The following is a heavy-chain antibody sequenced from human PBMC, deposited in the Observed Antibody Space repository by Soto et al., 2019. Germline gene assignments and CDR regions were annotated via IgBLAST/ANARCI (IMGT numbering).Heavy chain of an antibody. V-gene: IGHV3-53*01. CDR3: ARVFTDTAKLFDY. Sequence: PGGSLRLSCAVSGLTVSSNYMSWVRQAPGKGLEWVSIIYSAGSTYYADSVKGRFTISRDNSKNTVYLQMNSLRAEDTAVYYCARVFTDTAKLFDYWGQGTLVTVSS. CDR2: IYSAGST. D-gene: IGHD5-18*01. J-gene: IGHJ4*02. CDR1: GLTVSSNY.